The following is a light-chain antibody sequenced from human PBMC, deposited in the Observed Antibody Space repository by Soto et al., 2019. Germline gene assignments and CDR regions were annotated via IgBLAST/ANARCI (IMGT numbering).Light chain of an antibody. CDR2: DAS. V-gene: IGKV1-5*01. CDR3: QQYNDNSF. J-gene: IGKJ2*01. Sequence: DIQMTQSPSTLSAYVGDRVTITCRANQNIDGWLAWYQQKPGKAPKLLIYDASSLETGVSSRFSGSGSGAEFTLTISSLQPDDFATYYCQQYNDNSFFGQGTKLEIK. CDR1: QNIDGW.